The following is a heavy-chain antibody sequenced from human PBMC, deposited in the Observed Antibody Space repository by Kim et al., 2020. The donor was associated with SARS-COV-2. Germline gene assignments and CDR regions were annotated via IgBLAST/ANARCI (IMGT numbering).Heavy chain of an antibody. CDR2: IWYDGSNK. CDR1: GFTFSSYG. J-gene: IGHJ4*02. CDR3: AKDPQYYYDSSGYYPAYYFDY. Sequence: GGSLRLSCAASGFTFSSYGMHWVRQAPGKGLEWVAVIWYDGSNKYYADSVKGRFTISRDNSKNTLYLQMNSLRAEDTAVYYCAKDPQYYYDSSGYYPAYYFDYWGQGALVTVSS. D-gene: IGHD3-22*01. V-gene: IGHV3-33*06.